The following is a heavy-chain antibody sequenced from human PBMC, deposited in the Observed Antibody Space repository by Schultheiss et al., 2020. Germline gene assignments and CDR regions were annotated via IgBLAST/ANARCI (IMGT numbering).Heavy chain of an antibody. CDR2: IYYSGST. J-gene: IGHJ4*02. Sequence: SETLSLTCTVSGGSISSGDYYWSWIRQPPGKGLEWIGYIYYSGSTNYNPSLKSRVTISVDTSKNQFSLKLSSVTAADTAVYYCARHEGSCSGGSCYPDFDYWGQGTLVTVSS. CDR3: ARHEGSCSGGSCYPDFDY. CDR1: GGSISSGDYY. D-gene: IGHD2-15*01. V-gene: IGHV4-30-4*01.